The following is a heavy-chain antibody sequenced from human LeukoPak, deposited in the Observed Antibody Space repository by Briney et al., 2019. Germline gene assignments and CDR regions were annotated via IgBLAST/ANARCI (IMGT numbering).Heavy chain of an antibody. D-gene: IGHD2-21*02. CDR1: GYTFTSYA. CDR2: INAGNGNT. J-gene: IGHJ6*03. V-gene: IGHV1-3*03. Sequence: ASVKVSCKASGYTFTSYAMHWVRQAPGQRLEWMGWINAGNGNTKYSQEFQGRVTITRDTSASTAYMELSSLRSGDMAVYYCARAFSRYYYMDVWGKGTTVTVSS. CDR3: ARAFSRYYYMDV.